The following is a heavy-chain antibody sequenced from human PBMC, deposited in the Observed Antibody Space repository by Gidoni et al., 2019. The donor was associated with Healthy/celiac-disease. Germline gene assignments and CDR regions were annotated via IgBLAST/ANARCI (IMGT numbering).Heavy chain of an antibody. V-gene: IGHV1-8*01. D-gene: IGHD3-22*01. J-gene: IGHJ4*02. CDR3: ARFGSHDSSGYYGNY. Sequence: QVQLVKSGAEVKKPGASVKVSCKASGYTFASYEVSWVRKATGQGLEWMGWMNPNSGNTGYAQKFQGRVTMTRNTSISTAYMELSSLRSEDTAVYYCARFGSHDSSGYYGNYWGQGTLVTVSS. CDR1: GYTFASYE. CDR2: MNPNSGNT.